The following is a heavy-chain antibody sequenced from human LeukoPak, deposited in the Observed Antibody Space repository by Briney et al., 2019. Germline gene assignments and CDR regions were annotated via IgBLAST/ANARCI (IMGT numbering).Heavy chain of an antibody. CDR3: ARDGSTYDFWSGYDAFDI. D-gene: IGHD3-3*01. V-gene: IGHV1-46*01. Sequence: ASVEVSCKASGYTFTGYYMHWVRQAPGQGLEWMGIINPNGGGTTYAQHFQGRVTMTRDTSTSTVYMELSRLRSEDTAVYYCARDGSTYDFWSGYDAFDIWGQGTMVTVSS. J-gene: IGHJ3*02. CDR1: GYTFTGYY. CDR2: INPNGGGT.